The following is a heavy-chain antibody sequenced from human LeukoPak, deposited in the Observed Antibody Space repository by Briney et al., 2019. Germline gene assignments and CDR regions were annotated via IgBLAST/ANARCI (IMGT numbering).Heavy chain of an antibody. J-gene: IGHJ4*02. Sequence: SVKVSCKASGYTFTGYYIHWVRQAPGQGLEWMGWISPNSGGTNYAQKFQGRVTMTRDTSISTAYMELSRLRSDDTAVYYCAREDDCSSTSCQTYYWDQGTLVTVSS. D-gene: IGHD2-2*01. V-gene: IGHV1-2*02. CDR3: AREDDCSSTSCQTYY. CDR1: GYTFTGYY. CDR2: ISPNSGGT.